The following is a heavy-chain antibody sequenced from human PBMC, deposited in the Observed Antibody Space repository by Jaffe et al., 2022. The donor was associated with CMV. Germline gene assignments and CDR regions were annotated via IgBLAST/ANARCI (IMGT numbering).Heavy chain of an antibody. Sequence: QVQLQESGPGLVKPSGTLSLTCAVSGGSISSSNWWSWVRQPPGKGLEWIGEIYHSGSTNYNPSLKSRVTISVDKSKNQFSLKLSSVTAADTAVYYCARGLSSGFLEENYYFDYWGQGTLVTVSS. CDR1: GGSISSSNW. J-gene: IGHJ4*02. CDR3: ARGLSSGFLEENYYFDY. D-gene: IGHD3-3*01. CDR2: IYHSGST. V-gene: IGHV4-4*02.